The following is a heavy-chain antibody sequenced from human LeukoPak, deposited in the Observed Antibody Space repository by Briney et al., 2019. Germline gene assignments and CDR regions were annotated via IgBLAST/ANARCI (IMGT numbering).Heavy chain of an antibody. CDR3: ANSLEAAAEN. D-gene: IGHD6-13*01. J-gene: IGHJ4*02. Sequence: GGSLRLSCAASGFTFDDYAMHWVRQAPGKALEWVSLISGDGGSTFYADSVKGRFTISRDNSKNSLYLQMNSLRTEDTAFYYCANSLEAAAENWGQGTLVTVSS. V-gene: IGHV3-43*02. CDR1: GFTFDDYA. CDR2: ISGDGGST.